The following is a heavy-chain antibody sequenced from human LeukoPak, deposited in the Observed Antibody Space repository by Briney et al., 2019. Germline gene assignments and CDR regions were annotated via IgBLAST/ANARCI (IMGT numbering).Heavy chain of an antibody. Sequence: GGSLRLSWAASGFTFSSYGMHWVRQAPRKGLEWVAVIWYDGSNKYYADSVKGRFTISRDNSKNTLYLQMNSLRAEDTAVYYCARGGVYPLGDCWGQGTLVTVSS. CDR1: GFTFSSYG. V-gene: IGHV3-33*01. CDR2: IWYDGSNK. D-gene: IGHD6-6*01. J-gene: IGHJ4*02. CDR3: ARGGVYPLGDC.